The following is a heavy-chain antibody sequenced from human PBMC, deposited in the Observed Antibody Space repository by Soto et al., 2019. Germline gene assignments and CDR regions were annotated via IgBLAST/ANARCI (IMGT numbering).Heavy chain of an antibody. V-gene: IGHV4-34*01. J-gene: IGHJ4*02. D-gene: IGHD3-16*02. CDR1: GGSFSGYY. Sequence: KPSETLSLTCAVYGGSFSGYYWSWIRQPPGKGLEWIGEINHSGSTNYNPSLKGRVTISVDTSKNQFSLKLSSVTAADTAVYYCARGHKMSRNSYYDYVWGSYRRYYFDYWGQGTLVTVSS. CDR3: ARGHKMSRNSYYDYVWGSYRRYYFDY. CDR2: INHSGST.